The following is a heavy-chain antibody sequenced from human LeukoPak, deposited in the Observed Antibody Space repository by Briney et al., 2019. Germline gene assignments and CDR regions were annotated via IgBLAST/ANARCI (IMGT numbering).Heavy chain of an antibody. D-gene: IGHD3-22*01. J-gene: IGHJ1*01. CDR3: ARANDYYDSSGPGH. Sequence: ASVKVSCKASGYTFTGYYMHWVRQAPGQGLEWMGWINPNSGGTNYAQKFQGRVTMTRDTSISTAYMELSRLRSDDTAVYYCARANDYYDSSGPGHWGQGTLVTVSS. V-gene: IGHV1-2*02. CDR1: GYTFTGYY. CDR2: INPNSGGT.